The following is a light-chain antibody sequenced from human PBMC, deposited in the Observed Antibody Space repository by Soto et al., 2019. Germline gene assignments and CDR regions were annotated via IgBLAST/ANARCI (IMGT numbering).Light chain of an antibody. J-gene: IGKJ2*01. CDR1: QTISSY. Sequence: DIQMTQSPSSLSASVGDRVTITCRASQTISSYLNWYQQKPGKAPKLLIYAASSFQSGVSSRFSGSGSGTDFILTISSRQPEDFATYYCQQTYSTPPTFGQGTKLEIK. CDR2: AAS. CDR3: QQTYSTPPT. V-gene: IGKV1-39*01.